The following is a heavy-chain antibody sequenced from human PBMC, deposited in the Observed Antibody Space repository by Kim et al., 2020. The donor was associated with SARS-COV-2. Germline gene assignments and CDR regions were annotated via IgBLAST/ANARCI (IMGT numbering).Heavy chain of an antibody. CDR3: AKDHSSSWFEYFQH. J-gene: IGHJ1*01. V-gene: IGHV3-43*01. Sequence: GGSLRLSCAASGFAFDDYTMHWVRQAPGKGLEWVSLISWDGGSTYYADSVKGRFTISRDNSKNSLYLQMNSLRTEDTALYYCAKDHSSSWFEYFQHWGQGTLVTVSS. D-gene: IGHD6-13*01. CDR2: ISWDGGST. CDR1: GFAFDDYT.